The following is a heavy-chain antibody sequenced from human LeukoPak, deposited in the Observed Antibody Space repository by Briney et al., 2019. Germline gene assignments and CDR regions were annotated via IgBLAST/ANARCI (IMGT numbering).Heavy chain of an antibody. V-gene: IGHV4-39*01. D-gene: IGHD3-3*01. CDR1: GDSITSRNYL. Sequence: SETLSLTCTVSGDSITSRNYLWGWIRQPPGKGLEYIASIYYSGKTYHNPSLRSRVTMSIDSSENQFSLKLSSVTAADTAVYYCARGLDYDFWSGGFDPWGQGTLVTVSS. CDR3: ARGLDYDFWSGGFDP. J-gene: IGHJ5*02. CDR2: IYYSGKT.